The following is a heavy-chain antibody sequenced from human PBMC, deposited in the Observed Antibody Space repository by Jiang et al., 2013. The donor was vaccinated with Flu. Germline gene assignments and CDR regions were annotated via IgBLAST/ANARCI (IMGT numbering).Heavy chain of an antibody. Sequence: QLLESGGGLVQPGGSLRLSCVASGFTFSTYALNWVRQAPGKGLEWVSYISSSSTTIFYADSVKGRFTISRDNARNSLHPQMNSLRAEDTAVYYCALQPIFGVDGWGQGTTVTVSS. V-gene: IGHV3-48*01. CDR2: ISSSSTTI. D-gene: IGHD4-11*01. CDR3: ALQPIFGVDG. CDR1: GFTFSTYA. J-gene: IGHJ6*02.